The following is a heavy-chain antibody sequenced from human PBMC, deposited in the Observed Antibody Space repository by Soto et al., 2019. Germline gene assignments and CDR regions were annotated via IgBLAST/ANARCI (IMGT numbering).Heavy chain of an antibody. J-gene: IGHJ6*02. CDR2: IHAGNGNT. CDR3: ARASCSSSSCYNYYAYGRDV. D-gene: IGHD2-2*01. V-gene: IGHV1-3*01. Sequence: QVQLVQSGPEMKKPGASVKLSCKASGYTFTTYSMHWVRQAPGQRLEWMGWIHAGNGNTEHSQKFQGRVTITRDTSASTAYLELGSLRSEDTAVYYCARASCSSSSCYNYYAYGRDVWGQGTAVTVS. CDR1: GYTFTTYS.